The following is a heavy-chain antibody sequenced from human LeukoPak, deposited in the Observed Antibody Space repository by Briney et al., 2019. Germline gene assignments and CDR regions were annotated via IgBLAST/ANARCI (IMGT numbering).Heavy chain of an antibody. Sequence: GGSLRLSCATSGFSISSYAMSWVRQAPGKGLEWVAIVSGSGRGTYYADSVKDRFTVSRDFFTSTLYLNMTRLRAEDTAVYYCAAGPYYYGSGSYYSPQFDYWGQGTLVTVSS. V-gene: IGHV3-23*01. CDR2: VSGSGRGT. D-gene: IGHD3-10*01. CDR1: GFSISSYA. CDR3: AAGPYYYGSGSYYSPQFDY. J-gene: IGHJ4*02.